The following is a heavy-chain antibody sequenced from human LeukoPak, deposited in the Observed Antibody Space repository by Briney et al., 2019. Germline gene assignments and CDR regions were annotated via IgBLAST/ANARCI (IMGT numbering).Heavy chain of an antibody. Sequence: GGSLRLSCAASGFTFSSYWMSWVRQAPGEGLEWVANIKQDGSEKYYVDSVKGRFTISRDNSKNTLYLQMNSLRPEDTSVYYCARSPTSWYFDYWGQGTLVTVSS. CDR1: GFTFSSYW. CDR3: ARSPTSWYFDY. CDR2: IKQDGSEK. V-gene: IGHV3-7*01. J-gene: IGHJ4*02. D-gene: IGHD2-2*01.